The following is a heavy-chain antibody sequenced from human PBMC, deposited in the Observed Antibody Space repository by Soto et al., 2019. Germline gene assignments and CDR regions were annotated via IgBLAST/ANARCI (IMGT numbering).Heavy chain of an antibody. Sequence: QITLKESGPTLVKPTQTLTLTCTFSGFSVSTSGVGVGWIRQPPGKALEWLALIYWDDDKRYSPSLKSRLTSPKDTSKNQVVLTMTNMDPVDTATYYCAYGDYVGNWFDPWGQGTLVTVSS. V-gene: IGHV2-5*02. CDR1: GFSVSTSGVG. CDR3: AYGDYVGNWFDP. CDR2: IYWDDDK. J-gene: IGHJ5*02. D-gene: IGHD4-17*01.